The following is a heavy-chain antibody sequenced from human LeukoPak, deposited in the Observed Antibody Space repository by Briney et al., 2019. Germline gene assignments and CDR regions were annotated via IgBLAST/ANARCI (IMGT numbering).Heavy chain of an antibody. CDR3: AKSKDYDPLSYYFDY. V-gene: IGHV3-23*01. J-gene: IGHJ4*02. CDR1: GFTFSSYG. CDR2: TSGSGGST. Sequence: GGSLRLSCAASGFTFSSYGMRWVRQAPGKGLEWVSATSGSGGSTYYADSVKGRFTISRDHSKNTLYLQMNSLRGEDTAVYYCAKSKDYDPLSYYFDYWGQGTLVTVSS. D-gene: IGHD3-3*01.